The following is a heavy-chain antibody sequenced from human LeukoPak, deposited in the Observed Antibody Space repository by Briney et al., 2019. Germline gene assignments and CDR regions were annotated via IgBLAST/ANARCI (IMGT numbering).Heavy chain of an antibody. J-gene: IGHJ4*02. CDR3: ASEVAVVAATNYFDY. Sequence: ASVKVSCKASGGTLSSYAISWVRQAPGQGLEWTGKIIPILGIANYAQKFQGRVTITSDKSTSTAYMELSSLRSEDTAVYYCASEVAVVAATNYFDYWGQGTLVTVSS. CDR1: GGTLSSYA. CDR2: IIPILGIA. D-gene: IGHD2-15*01. V-gene: IGHV1-69*04.